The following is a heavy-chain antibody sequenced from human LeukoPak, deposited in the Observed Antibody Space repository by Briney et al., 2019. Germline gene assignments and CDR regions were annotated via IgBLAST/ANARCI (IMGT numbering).Heavy chain of an antibody. V-gene: IGHV4-31*03. Sequence: PSETLSLTCTVSGGSISIGGYYWSWIRQHPGKGLEWIGYIYYSGSTYYNPSLKSRVTISVDTSKNQFSLKLSSVTAADTAVYYCARDKLGYCSGGSCSNWFDPWGQGTLVTVSS. CDR2: IYYSGST. CDR1: GGSISIGGYY. D-gene: IGHD2-15*01. CDR3: ARDKLGYCSGGSCSNWFDP. J-gene: IGHJ5*02.